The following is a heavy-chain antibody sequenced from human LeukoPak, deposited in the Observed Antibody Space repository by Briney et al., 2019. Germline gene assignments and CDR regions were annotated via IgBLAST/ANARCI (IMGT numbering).Heavy chain of an antibody. V-gene: IGHV3-23*01. CDR3: EKGGRYYEGAVSYACAI. CDR2: ISGSGSST. J-gene: IGHJ3*02. Sequence: GGSLRLSCAASGFTFSSYAMSWVRQAPGKGLEWVSAISGSGSSTYYADSVKGRFTISRDNSKNTLYLQMNSLRAEDTAVYYCEKGGRYYEGAVSYACAIWSQGTMATFAS. CDR1: GFTFSSYA. D-gene: IGHD3-3*01.